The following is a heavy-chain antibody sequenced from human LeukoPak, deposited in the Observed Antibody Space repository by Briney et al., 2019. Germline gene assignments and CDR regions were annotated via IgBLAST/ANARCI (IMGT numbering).Heavy chain of an antibody. CDR2: FDPEDGET. Sequence: ASVKVSCKVSGYTLTELSMHWVRQAPGKGLEWMGGFDPEDGETIYAQKFQGRVTMTEDTSTDTAYMELSSLRSEDTAVYYCATEFKVLRLYSSGWNSFDYWGQGTLVTVSS. J-gene: IGHJ4*02. D-gene: IGHD6-19*01. V-gene: IGHV1-24*01. CDR3: ATEFKVLRLYSSGWNSFDY. CDR1: GYTLTELS.